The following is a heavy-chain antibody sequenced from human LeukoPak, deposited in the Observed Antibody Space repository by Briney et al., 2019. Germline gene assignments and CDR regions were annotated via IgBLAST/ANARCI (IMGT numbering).Heavy chain of an antibody. D-gene: IGHD5-24*01. CDR2: ISSSSSTI. Sequence: PGGSLRLSCTASGFTFSAYSMNWVRQAPGKGLEWVSYISSSSSTIYYADSVKGRFTISRDNAKNSLYLQMNSLRDEDTAVYYCARASFQRWLQLGGDWGLGILVTVSS. V-gene: IGHV3-48*02. J-gene: IGHJ4*02. CDR1: GFTFSAYS. CDR3: ARASFQRWLQLGGD.